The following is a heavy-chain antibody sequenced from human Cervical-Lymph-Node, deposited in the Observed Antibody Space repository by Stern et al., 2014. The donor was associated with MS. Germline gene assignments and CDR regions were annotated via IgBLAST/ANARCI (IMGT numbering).Heavy chain of an antibody. CDR1: GYAFATYW. J-gene: IGHJ4*02. Sequence: LQLVQSGAEVKKPGESLKISCQGSGYAFATYWIGWVRQKPGKGLEWMASIYPGDSDSTYRPSFQGQVTISADKSINAAYLQWSSLTASDTAIYYCARLDTRSFAYWGQGTLVTVSS. V-gene: IGHV5-51*03. CDR3: ARLDTRSFAY. CDR2: IYPGDSDS. D-gene: IGHD2-2*01.